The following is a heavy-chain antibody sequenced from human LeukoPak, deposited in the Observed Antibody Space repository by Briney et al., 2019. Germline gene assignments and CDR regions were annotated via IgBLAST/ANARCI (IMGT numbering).Heavy chain of an antibody. Sequence: SETLSLTCAVYGGSFSGYYWSWIRQPPGKGLEWIGEINHSGSTNYNPSLKSRVTISVDTSKNQFSLKLRSVTAADTAVYYCARGSSSSVLNWFDPWGQGTLVTVSS. CDR1: GGSFSGYY. V-gene: IGHV4-34*01. J-gene: IGHJ5*02. CDR3: ARGSSSSVLNWFDP. CDR2: INHSGST. D-gene: IGHD6-6*01.